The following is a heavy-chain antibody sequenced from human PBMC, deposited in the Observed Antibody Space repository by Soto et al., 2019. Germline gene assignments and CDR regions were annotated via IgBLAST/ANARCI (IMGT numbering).Heavy chain of an antibody. D-gene: IGHD1-26*01. CDR1: GFLFENVG. J-gene: IGHJ5*02. CDR2: ISGSGFKK. CDR3: AKNQGVELVPLATVDWFDP. V-gene: IGHV3-23*01. Sequence: GSLSLSCAASGFLFENVGMRWVRQAPGKGLEWISSISGSGFKKYYADSVKGRFTISRDNSKSTVYLELNNLSAEDTAVYHCAKNQGVELVPLATVDWFDPWGQGSVVTVSS.